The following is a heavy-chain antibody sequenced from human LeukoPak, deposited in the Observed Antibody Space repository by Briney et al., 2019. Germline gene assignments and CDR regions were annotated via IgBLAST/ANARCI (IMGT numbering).Heavy chain of an antibody. CDR1: GGSVSSPIFY. CDR3: GKVGGHSNS. D-gene: IGHD4-23*01. CDR2: IYYTGNT. J-gene: IGHJ4*02. V-gene: IGHV4-31*03. Sequence: TLSLTCSVSGGSVSSPIFYWNWIRQHPGKGLEWIEYIYYTGNTFYNPYLKIRVTMSLATSHNQFSLKRSSVTAADTAMYYCGKVGGHSNSWGQGTLVTV.